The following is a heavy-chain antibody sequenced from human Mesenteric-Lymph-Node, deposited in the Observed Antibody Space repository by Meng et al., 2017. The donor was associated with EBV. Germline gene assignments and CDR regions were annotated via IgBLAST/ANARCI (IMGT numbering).Heavy chain of an antibody. V-gene: IGHV7-4-1*02. D-gene: IGHD1-26*01. Sequence: QVQVVQSGAEVKKPGASVKVSCKASGSTFTSYAINWVRQAPGQGLEWMGWINTDTGNPTYAQDLAGRFVFSLDTSVSTAYLQISSLKADDTAVYYCARDSGSYYYYFDYWGQGTLVTVSS. CDR2: INTDTGNP. CDR3: ARDSGSYYYYFDY. J-gene: IGHJ4*02. CDR1: GSTFTSYA.